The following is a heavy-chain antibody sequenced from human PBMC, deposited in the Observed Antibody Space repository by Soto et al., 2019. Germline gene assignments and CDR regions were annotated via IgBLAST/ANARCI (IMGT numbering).Heavy chain of an antibody. CDR1: GFSVTNNY. CDR3: WRGGGNTGYLGREPYFDY. Sequence: EVQVVESGGGLVQPGGSLRLSCAASGFSVTNNYMNWVRQAPGKGLEWVSIIDIGGNTYYADSVKDRFTISRDNSRNPLYLHMDSLRAGDTAVFFCWRGGGNTGYLGREPYFDYWGQGT. V-gene: IGHV3-66*01. J-gene: IGHJ4*02. CDR2: IDIGGNT. D-gene: IGHD3-16*02.